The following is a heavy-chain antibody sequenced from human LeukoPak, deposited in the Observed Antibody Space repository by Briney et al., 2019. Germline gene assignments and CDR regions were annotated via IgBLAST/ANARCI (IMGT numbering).Heavy chain of an antibody. J-gene: IGHJ3*02. Sequence: GASVKVSCKASGGTFSSYAISWVRQAPGQGLEWMGGIIPIFGTANYAQKFQGRVTITADKSTSTAYMELSSLRSEDTAVYYCARELRYFDWLHAFDIWGQGTMVTVSS. D-gene: IGHD3-9*01. CDR1: GGTFSSYA. CDR3: ARELRYFDWLHAFDI. V-gene: IGHV1-69*06. CDR2: IIPIFGTA.